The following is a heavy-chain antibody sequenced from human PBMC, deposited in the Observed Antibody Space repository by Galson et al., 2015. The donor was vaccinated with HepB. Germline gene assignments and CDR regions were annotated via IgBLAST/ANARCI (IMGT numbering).Heavy chain of an antibody. Sequence: SVKVSCKASGGTFSSYAISWVRQAPGQGLEWMGRITPILGIANYAQKFQGRVTITADKSTSTAYMELSSLRSEDTAVYYCARDMSVGAYGEGWGQGTLVTVSS. CDR2: ITPILGIA. CDR3: ARDMSVGAYGEG. CDR1: GGTFSSYA. V-gene: IGHV1-69*04. J-gene: IGHJ4*02. D-gene: IGHD1-26*01.